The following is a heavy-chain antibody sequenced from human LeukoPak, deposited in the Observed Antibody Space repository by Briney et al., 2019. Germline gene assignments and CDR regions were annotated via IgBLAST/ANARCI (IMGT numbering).Heavy chain of an antibody. CDR2: IYSGGST. J-gene: IGHJ4*02. Sequence: GGSLRLSCAASGFTFSSNYMSWVRQAPGKGLEWVSVIYSGGSTYYADSVKGRFTISRDNSKNTLYLQMNSLRAEDTAVYYCARVGIYYDSSGYQYYFDYWGQGTLVTVSS. V-gene: IGHV3-66*01. CDR3: ARVGIYYDSSGYQYYFDY. CDR1: GFTFSSNY. D-gene: IGHD3-22*01.